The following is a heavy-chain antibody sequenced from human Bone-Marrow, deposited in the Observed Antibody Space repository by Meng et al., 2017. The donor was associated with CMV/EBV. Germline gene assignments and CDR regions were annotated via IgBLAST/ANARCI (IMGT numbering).Heavy chain of an antibody. J-gene: IGHJ3*02. CDR1: GYTFTGYH. Sequence: ASVKVTCKASGYTFTGYHLHWVRQAPGQGLEWMGWINPNSGGTNYAQKFKGRVTMTRDTSISKAYMELSRLRSDDTAVYYCARDRDAFDIWGQGTMVTVSS. CDR2: INPNSGGT. V-gene: IGHV1-2*02. CDR3: ARDRDAFDI.